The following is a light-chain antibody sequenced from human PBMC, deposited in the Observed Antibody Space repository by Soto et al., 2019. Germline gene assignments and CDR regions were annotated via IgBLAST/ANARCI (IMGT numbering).Light chain of an antibody. Sequence: DIQLTQSPSSLSASVGDRVTITCRASQSVSSYLNWYQQKPGKAPKLLIYAASSLPSGVPSRFSCSGSGTDFTLTISSLQPEDFAVYYCQQRYSTPRTFGQGTKVEIK. CDR3: QQRYSTPRT. CDR2: AAS. J-gene: IGKJ1*01. V-gene: IGKV1-39*01. CDR1: QSVSSY.